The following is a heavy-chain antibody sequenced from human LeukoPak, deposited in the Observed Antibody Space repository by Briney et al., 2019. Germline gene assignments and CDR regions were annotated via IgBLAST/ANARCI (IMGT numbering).Heavy chain of an antibody. Sequence: VASVKVSCKASGGTFSSYAISWVRQAPGQGLEWMGGIIPIFGTANYAQKFQGRVTITTDESTSTAYMELSSLRSEDTAVYYCARPKSGPYSGYEMALDIWGQGTMVTVSS. CDR1: GGTFSSYA. V-gene: IGHV1-69*05. D-gene: IGHD5-12*01. CDR3: ARPKSGPYSGYEMALDI. J-gene: IGHJ3*02. CDR2: IIPIFGTA.